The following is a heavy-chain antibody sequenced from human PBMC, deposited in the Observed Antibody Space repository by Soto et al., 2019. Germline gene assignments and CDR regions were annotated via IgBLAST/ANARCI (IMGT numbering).Heavy chain of an antibody. CDR2: IFASGST. CDR1: GGSISDYY. Sequence: QVQLQESGPGLVKPSETLSLTCTVSGGSISDYYWSWIRQSAGKGLEWIGRIFASGSTNYNPSLTSRVTMSLDTSKNQFSLKLSSVTAADTAVYYCARDGGRMIIQSMDVWGQGTTVTVSS. D-gene: IGHD3-16*01. V-gene: IGHV4-4*07. CDR3: ARDGGRMIIQSMDV. J-gene: IGHJ6*02.